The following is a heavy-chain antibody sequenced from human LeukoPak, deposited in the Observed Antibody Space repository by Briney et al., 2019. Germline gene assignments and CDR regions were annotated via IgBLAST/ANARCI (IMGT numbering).Heavy chain of an antibody. CDR3: ARDESIAAAATDY. CDR1: GYTFTSYD. J-gene: IGHJ4*02. D-gene: IGHD6-13*01. Sequence: WASVKVSCKASGYTFTSYDINWVRQAPGQGLEWVGIINPSGGSTSYAQKFQGRVTMTRDTSTSTVYMELSSLRSEDTAVYYCARDESIAAAATDYWGQGTLVTVSS. V-gene: IGHV1-46*01. CDR2: INPSGGST.